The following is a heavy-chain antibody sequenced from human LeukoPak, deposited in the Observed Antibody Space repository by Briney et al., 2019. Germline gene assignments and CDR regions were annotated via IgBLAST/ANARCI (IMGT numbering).Heavy chain of an antibody. J-gene: IGHJ4*02. CDR2: ISSSGNTT. D-gene: IGHD6-19*01. V-gene: IGHV3-11*04. Sequence: GGSLRLSCAASGFTFSDNYMSWIRQAPGKGLEWVPYISSSGNTTYNADSVKGRFSITRDNAKNSLYLQMNSLRAEDTAVYYCARDGGSAWFLDYWGQGTLVTASS. CDR3: ARDGGSAWFLDY. CDR1: GFTFSDNY.